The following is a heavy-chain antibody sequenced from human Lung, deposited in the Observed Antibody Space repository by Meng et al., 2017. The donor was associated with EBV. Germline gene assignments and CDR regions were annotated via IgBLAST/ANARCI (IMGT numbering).Heavy chain of an antibody. CDR1: GFAFSSYS. CDR2: ITSSSSFI. D-gene: IGHD6-13*01. Sequence: EVQLVESGGGLVKLGGSLRLSCAASGFAFSSYSIKWLRQAPGKGLEWVSSITSSSSFIYYEDSVKGRFTISRDNDKNSLYLQMNSLRAEDTAVYYCARAYSRRAPPDYWGQGTLVTVSS. CDR3: ARAYSRRAPPDY. J-gene: IGHJ4*02. V-gene: IGHV3-21*02.